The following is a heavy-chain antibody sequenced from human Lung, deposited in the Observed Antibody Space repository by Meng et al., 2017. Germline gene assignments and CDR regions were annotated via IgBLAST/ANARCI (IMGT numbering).Heavy chain of an antibody. J-gene: IGHJ4*02. CDR3: ARGPTTMAHDFDY. CDR1: GGSFSDYY. V-gene: IGHV4-34*01. CDR2: INHSGST. Sequence: GSLRLSCVVSGGSFSDYYWSWIRQPPGKELEWIGEINHSGSTNYNPSLESRATISVDTSQNNLSLKLSSVTAADSAVYYCARGPTTMAHDFDYWGQGTLVTVSS. D-gene: IGHD4-11*01.